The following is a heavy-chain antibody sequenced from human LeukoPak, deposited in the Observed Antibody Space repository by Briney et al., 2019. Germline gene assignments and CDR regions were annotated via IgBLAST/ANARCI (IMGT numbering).Heavy chain of an antibody. J-gene: IGHJ4*02. V-gene: IGHV3-7*01. D-gene: IGHD3-10*01. CDR1: GFTFSSYG. CDR3: ARDESGWFGEYYLLDY. Sequence: PGGSLRLSCAASGFTFSSYGMHWVRQAPGKGLEWVANIKQDGSEKYYVDSVKGRFTISRDNAKNSLYLQMNSLRAEDTAVYYCARDESGWFGEYYLLDYWGQGTLVTVSS. CDR2: IKQDGSEK.